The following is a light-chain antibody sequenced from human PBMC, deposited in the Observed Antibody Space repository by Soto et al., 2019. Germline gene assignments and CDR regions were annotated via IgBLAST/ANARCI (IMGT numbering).Light chain of an antibody. Sequence: QSVLTQPPSASGTPGQGVTISCSGSNSNIGTNTVNWYQQLPGTAPKALIHTNNQRPSGVPDRFFGSKSGTSASLAISGLQSEDEAHYYCAAWDDSLNALVFGGGTKVTVL. CDR2: TNN. J-gene: IGLJ2*01. CDR1: NSNIGTNT. CDR3: AAWDDSLNALV. V-gene: IGLV1-44*01.